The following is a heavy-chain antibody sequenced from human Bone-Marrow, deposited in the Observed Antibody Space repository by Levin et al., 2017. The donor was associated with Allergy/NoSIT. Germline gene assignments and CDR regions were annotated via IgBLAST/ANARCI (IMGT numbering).Heavy chain of an antibody. CDR1: GFTFSWYW. D-gene: IGHD3-10*01. CDR2: ISSTGSST. J-gene: IGHJ4*02. CDR3: AKGGYQTSGSFDS. Sequence: GGSLRLSCTASGFTFSWYWMHWVRQAPGEGLVWVSSISSTGSSTTYADSVKGRFTISRDNAKNTLYLQMNSLRSEDTAVYYCAKGGYQTSGSFDSWGQGTLVTAS. V-gene: IGHV3-74*01.